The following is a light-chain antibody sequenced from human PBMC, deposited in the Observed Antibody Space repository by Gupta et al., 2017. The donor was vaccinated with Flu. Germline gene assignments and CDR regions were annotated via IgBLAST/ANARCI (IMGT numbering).Light chain of an antibody. J-gene: IGKJ3*01. Sequence: DIVMTQSPDSLAVSLGERATINCKSSQSVLYSSNNKNYLAWYQLKTGQSPKLLINWASTRESGVPDRFSGSGSGTDFTLTISSLQAEDVAVYYCQQYYSTPFTFGPGTKVDIK. CDR2: WAS. CDR1: QSVLYSSNNKNY. CDR3: QQYYSTPFT. V-gene: IGKV4-1*01.